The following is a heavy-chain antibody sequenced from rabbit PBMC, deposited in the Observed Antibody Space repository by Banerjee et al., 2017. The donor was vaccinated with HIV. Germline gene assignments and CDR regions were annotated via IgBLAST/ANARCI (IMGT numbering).Heavy chain of an antibody. CDR1: GFTFSSGYD. J-gene: IGHJ4*01. CDR2: IYAGSSAGT. Sequence: QEQLEESGGDLVKPEGSLTLTCTASGFTFSSGYDMCWVRQAPGKGLEWIACIYAGSSAGTYYASWANGRFTISKTSWTTVTLQMTSLTAADTATYFCARDLTGIIGWNFNLWGPGTLVTVS. D-gene: IGHD1-1*01. V-gene: IGHV1S45*01. CDR3: ARDLTGIIGWNFNL.